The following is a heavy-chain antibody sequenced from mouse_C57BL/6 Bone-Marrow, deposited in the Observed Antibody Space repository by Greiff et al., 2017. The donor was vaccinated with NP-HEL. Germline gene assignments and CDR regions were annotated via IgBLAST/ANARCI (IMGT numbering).Heavy chain of an antibody. CDR1: GFNIKDDY. Sequence: EVKLMESGAELVRPGASVKLSCTASGFNIKDDYMHWVKQRPEQGLEWIGWIDPENGDTEYASKFQGKATITADTSSNTAYLQLSSLTSEDTAVYYCTTNYYGSREGYWGQGTTLTVSS. D-gene: IGHD1-1*01. V-gene: IGHV14-4*01. J-gene: IGHJ2*01. CDR3: TTNYYGSREGY. CDR2: IDPENGDT.